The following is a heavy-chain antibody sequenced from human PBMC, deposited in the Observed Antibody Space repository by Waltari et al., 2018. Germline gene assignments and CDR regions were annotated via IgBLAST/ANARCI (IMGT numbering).Heavy chain of an antibody. CDR1: GGTFSSYA. D-gene: IGHD3-22*01. CDR3: ARARHYYDSSGYWYFDL. Sequence: QVQLVQSGAEVKKPGSSVKVSCKASGGTFSSYAISWVRQAPGQGLEWMGRIIPVLGTANYAQKFQGRVTITADESTSTAYMELSSLRSEDTAVYYCARARHYYDSSGYWYFDLWGRGTLVSVSS. J-gene: IGHJ2*01. V-gene: IGHV1-69*15. CDR2: IIPVLGTA.